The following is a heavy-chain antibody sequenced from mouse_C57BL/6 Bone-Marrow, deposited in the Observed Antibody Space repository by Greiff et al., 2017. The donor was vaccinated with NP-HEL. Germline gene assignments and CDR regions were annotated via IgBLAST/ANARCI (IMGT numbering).Heavy chain of an antibody. J-gene: IGHJ3*01. V-gene: IGHV1-4*01. Sequence: VQLQQSGAELARPGASVKMSCKASGYTFTSYTMHWVKQRPGQGLEWIGYINPSSGYTKYNEKFKGKATLTADKSSSTAYMQLNSLTSEDSAVYFCARGGKRYAWFAYWGQGTLVTVSA. D-gene: IGHD1-1*01. CDR1: GYTFTSYT. CDR2: INPSSGYT. CDR3: ARGGKRYAWFAY.